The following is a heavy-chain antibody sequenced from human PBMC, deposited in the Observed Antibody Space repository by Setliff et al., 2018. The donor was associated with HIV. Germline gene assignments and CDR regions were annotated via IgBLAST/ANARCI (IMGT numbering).Heavy chain of an antibody. J-gene: IGHJ4*01. CDR1: GFIFSSYG. CDR3: AKLSPGYSYSPTYFDH. Sequence: GGSLRLSCAASGFIFSSYGMHWVRQAPGKGLEWVAFIRHDGSNKYYADSVKGRFTISRDNSKNTLYLQMNSVRAEDMAVYFCAKLSPGYSYSPTYFDHWGHGTLVTVSS. D-gene: IGHD5-18*01. CDR2: IRHDGSNK. V-gene: IGHV3-30*02.